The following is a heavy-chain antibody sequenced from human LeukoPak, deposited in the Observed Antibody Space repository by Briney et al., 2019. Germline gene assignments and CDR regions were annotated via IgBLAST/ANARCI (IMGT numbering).Heavy chain of an antibody. CDR2: IYYSGST. CDR3: VREIPFWSGSYDY. CDR1: GGSISSYY. Sequence: KTSETLSLTCTVSGGSISSYYWSWIRQPPGKGLEWFGYIYYSGSTNYNPSLKSRVTISVDTSKNQFSLKLSSVTAADTAVYYCVREIPFWSGSYDYWGQGTLVTVSS. J-gene: IGHJ4*02. D-gene: IGHD3-3*01. V-gene: IGHV4-59*01.